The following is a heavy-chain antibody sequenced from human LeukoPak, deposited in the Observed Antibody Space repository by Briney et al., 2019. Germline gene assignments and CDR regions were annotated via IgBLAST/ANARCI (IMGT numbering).Heavy chain of an antibody. CDR3: ARGDYYDSSGYHWFDP. Sequence: SETLSLTCTVSGGSISTYYWSWIRQPPGKGLEWIGYISYRGSTNYSPSLKSRVTISVDTSKNQLSLKLNSVTAADTAVYYCARGDYYDSSGYHWFDPWGQGTLVTVSS. CDR1: GGSISTYY. D-gene: IGHD3-22*01. V-gene: IGHV4-59*01. J-gene: IGHJ5*02. CDR2: ISYRGST.